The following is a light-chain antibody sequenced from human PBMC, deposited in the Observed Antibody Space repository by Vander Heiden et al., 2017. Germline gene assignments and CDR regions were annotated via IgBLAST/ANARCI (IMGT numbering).Light chain of an antibody. V-gene: IGKV1-5*03. CDR3: QQYNSYSQSWT. CDR2: MAS. Sequence: DIQMTQSPSTLSASIGDRVTITCRASQSVSSWLAWYQQKPGKAPKLLIYMASSLESGVPSRFSGSGSGTEFTLTISSLQPDDFATYYCQQYNSYSQSWTFGQRTKVEIK. CDR1: QSVSSW. J-gene: IGKJ1*01.